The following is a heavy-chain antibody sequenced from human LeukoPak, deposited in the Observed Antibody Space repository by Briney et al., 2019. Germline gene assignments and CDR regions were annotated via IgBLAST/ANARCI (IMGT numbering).Heavy chain of an antibody. CDR1: GLIVRSNY. J-gene: IGHJ4*02. CDR3: ARGGFVAY. D-gene: IGHD3-16*01. CDR2: IYSGGST. Sequence: GGSLRLLCGASGLIVRSNYMSWVRQAPGKALEWVSVIYSGGSTYYADCVKGRFTISRDNSKNTLYLQMNSLRAEDTAVYYCARGGFVAYWGQGTLVTVSS. V-gene: IGHV3-53*01.